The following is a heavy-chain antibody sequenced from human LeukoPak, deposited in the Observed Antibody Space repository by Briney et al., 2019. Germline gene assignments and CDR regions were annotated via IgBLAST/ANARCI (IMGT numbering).Heavy chain of an antibody. CDR2: TYYRSKWYN. Sequence: SQTLSLTCAISGGSVSSNTAAWNWIRQSPSRGLEWLGRTYYRSKWYNNYAVSVKSRISINPDTSKNQFSLQLKSVTPEDTAVYYCAREQTGDQNFDYWGQGTLVTVSS. J-gene: IGHJ4*02. D-gene: IGHD7-27*01. CDR1: GGSVSSNTAA. V-gene: IGHV6-1*01. CDR3: AREQTGDQNFDY.